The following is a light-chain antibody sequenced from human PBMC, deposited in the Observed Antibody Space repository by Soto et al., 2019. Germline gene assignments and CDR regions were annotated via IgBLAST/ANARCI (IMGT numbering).Light chain of an antibody. CDR2: DVS. CDR1: SSDVGGYNY. V-gene: IGLV2-11*01. J-gene: IGLJ1*01. CDR3: CSYAGSYTWV. Sequence: ALTQPRSVSGSPGQSVTISCTGTSSDVGGYNYVSWYQQHPGKAPKLMIYDVSKRPSGVPDRFSGSKSGNTASLTISGLQAEDEADYYCCSYAGSYTWVFGTGTKVTVL.